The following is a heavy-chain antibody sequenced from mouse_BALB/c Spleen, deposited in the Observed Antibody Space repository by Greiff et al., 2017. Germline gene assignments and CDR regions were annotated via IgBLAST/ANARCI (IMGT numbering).Heavy chain of an antibody. Sequence: EVQVVESGGDLVKPGGSLKLSCAASGFTFSSYGMSWVRQTPDKRLEWVATISSGGSYTYYADTVKGRFTISRDNPKNTLFLQMTSLRSEDTAMYYCARSGWLRDAMDYWGQGTSVTVSS. CDR1: GFTFSSYG. V-gene: IGHV5-6*01. J-gene: IGHJ4*01. CDR2: ISSGGSYT. CDR3: ARSGWLRDAMDY. D-gene: IGHD1-1*02.